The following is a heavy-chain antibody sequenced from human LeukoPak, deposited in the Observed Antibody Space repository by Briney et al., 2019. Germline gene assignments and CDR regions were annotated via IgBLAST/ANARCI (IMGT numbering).Heavy chain of an antibody. CDR3: DGGIGLDFRH. D-gene: IGHD2/OR15-2a*01. CDR1: GYTFTSYY. V-gene: IGHV1-46*01. CDR2: INPSGGST. Sequence: ASVKVSCKASGYTFTSYYMHWVRQAPGQGLEWMGIINPSGGSTSYAQKFQGRVTMTRDTSTSTVYMELSSLRSEDTAVFYCDGGIGLDFRHGGQGTLLPLLS. J-gene: IGHJ4*02.